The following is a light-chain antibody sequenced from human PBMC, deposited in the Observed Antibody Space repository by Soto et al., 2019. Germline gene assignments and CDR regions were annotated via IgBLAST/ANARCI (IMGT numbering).Light chain of an antibody. CDR2: EVN. J-gene: IGLJ1*01. Sequence: QSALTQPPSASGSPGQSVTISCTGTSSDVGGYNYVSWYQQHPGKVPKLMVYEVNKRPSGVPDRFSGSKSGNTASLTVSGLQAEDEADYDCTSYAGGNKVFGTGTKVTVL. V-gene: IGLV2-8*01. CDR3: TSYAGGNKV. CDR1: SSDVGGYNY.